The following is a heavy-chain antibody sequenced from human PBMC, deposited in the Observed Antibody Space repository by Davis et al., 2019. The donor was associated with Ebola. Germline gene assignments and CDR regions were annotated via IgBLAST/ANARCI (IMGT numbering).Heavy chain of an antibody. Sequence: AASVKVSCKASGYTFTSYYMHWVRQAPGQGLEWMGIINPSGGSTSYAQKFQGRVTMTRDTSTSTVYMELSRLRSDDTAVYYCARERRPYGDYGGGHYYGMDVWGQGTTVTVSS. J-gene: IGHJ6*02. CDR2: INPSGGST. V-gene: IGHV1-46*01. CDR1: GYTFTSYY. D-gene: IGHD4-17*01. CDR3: ARERRPYGDYGGGHYYGMDV.